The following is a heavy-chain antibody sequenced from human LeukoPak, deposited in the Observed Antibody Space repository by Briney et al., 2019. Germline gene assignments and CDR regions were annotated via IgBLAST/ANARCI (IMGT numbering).Heavy chain of an antibody. CDR3: PRQPDGHGSY. CDR1: GYSFTNYW. D-gene: IGHD1-26*01. CDR2: ICPGDSDT. J-gene: IGHJ4*02. Sequence: GESLKISCKGSGYSFTNYWIGWVPQMPGKGLEWMGIICPGDSDTRYSPSFQGQVTISADKSISTAYLQWSSLKASDTAMYYCPRQPDGHGSYWGQGTLVTVSS. V-gene: IGHV5-51*01.